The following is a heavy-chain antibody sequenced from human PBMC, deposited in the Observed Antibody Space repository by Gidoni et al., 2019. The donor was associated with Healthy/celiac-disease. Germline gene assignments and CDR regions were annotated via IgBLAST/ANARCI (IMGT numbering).Heavy chain of an antibody. CDR1: GFTFSSYG. CDR2: IWYDGSNK. Sequence: QVQLVESGGGVVQHGRSLRLSCAASGFTFSSYGMHWVRQAPGKGLEWVAVIWYDGSNKYYADSVKGRFTISRDNSKNTLYLQMNSLRAEDTAVYYCARGGDSGGWSYFDYWGQGTLVTVSS. J-gene: IGHJ4*02. D-gene: IGHD6-19*01. CDR3: ARGGDSGGWSYFDY. V-gene: IGHV3-33*01.